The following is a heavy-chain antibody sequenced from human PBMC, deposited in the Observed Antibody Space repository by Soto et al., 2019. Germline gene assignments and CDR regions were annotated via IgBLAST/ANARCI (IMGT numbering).Heavy chain of an antibody. CDR3: ARDLWELRNAFDI. CDR1: GFTFSSYS. Sequence: GGSLRLCCAASGFTFSSYSMNWVRQAPGKGLEWVSSISSSSSYIYYADSVKGRFTISRDNAKNSLYLQMNSLRAEDTAVYYSARDLWELRNAFDIWGQGTMVTVSS. J-gene: IGHJ3*02. CDR2: ISSSSSYI. D-gene: IGHD1-26*01. V-gene: IGHV3-21*01.